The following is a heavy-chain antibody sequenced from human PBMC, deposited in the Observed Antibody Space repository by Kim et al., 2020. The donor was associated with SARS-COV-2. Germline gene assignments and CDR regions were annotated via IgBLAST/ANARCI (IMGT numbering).Heavy chain of an antibody. V-gene: IGHV4-39*01. D-gene: IGHD3-10*01. J-gene: IGHJ3*02. Sequence: AETLSLTCTVSGGSGSDSNYYWSWIRQSPGKGLEWIGTVSYSGTTYSNPSLKRRVTMSVDTSKNQFSLRLSSATAADTAFYYCARRYSGPFDIWVQGTMV. CDR2: VSYSGTT. CDR3: ARRYSGPFDI. CDR1: GGSGSDSNYY.